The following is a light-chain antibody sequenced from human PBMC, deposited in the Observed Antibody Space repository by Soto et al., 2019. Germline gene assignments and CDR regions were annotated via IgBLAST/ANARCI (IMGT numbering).Light chain of an antibody. V-gene: IGLV9-49*01. Sequence: QAVVTQPPSASASLGASVTLTCTLSSGYSNYKVDWYQQRPGKGPRFVMRVGTGGIVGSKGDGIPDRFSVLGSGLNRYLTIKNIQEEDESDYHFGADHGSGNNFVLVFGGGTKVTVL. CDR1: SGYSNYK. CDR2: VGTGGIVG. CDR3: GADHGSGNNFVLV. J-gene: IGLJ2*01.